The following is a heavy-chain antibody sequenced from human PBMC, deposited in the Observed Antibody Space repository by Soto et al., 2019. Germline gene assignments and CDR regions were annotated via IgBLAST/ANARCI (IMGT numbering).Heavy chain of an antibody. J-gene: IGHJ4*02. V-gene: IGHV4-34*01. CDR2: INHSGST. Sequence: SETLSLTCAVYGGSFSGYYWNWIRQPPGKGLEWIGEINHSGSTNYNPSLKSRVTISVDTSKNQFSLKLSSVTAADTAVYYCASADSSGLLDYWGQRTLVLGSS. D-gene: IGHD6-25*01. CDR1: GGSFSGYY. CDR3: ASADSSGLLDY.